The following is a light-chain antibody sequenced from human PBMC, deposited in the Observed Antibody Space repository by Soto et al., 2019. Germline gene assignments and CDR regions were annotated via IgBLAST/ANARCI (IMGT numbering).Light chain of an antibody. CDR2: AAS. CDR1: QTVKTN. J-gene: IGKJ1*01. V-gene: IGKV3-15*01. Sequence: IGTSESASSLSLNTGEGATLSCRASQTVKTNLDWYQHKPGQAPRLLIYAASTRAPGVPDRFSGSGSGTEFTLTFSSLQSEDFAVYYCQQSNDWPRTFGQGTKVDIK. CDR3: QQSNDWPRT.